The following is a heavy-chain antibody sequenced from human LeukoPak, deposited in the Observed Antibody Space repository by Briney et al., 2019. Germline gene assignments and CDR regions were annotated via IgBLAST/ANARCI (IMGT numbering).Heavy chain of an antibody. Sequence: GGSLRLSCAASGFRFSDYWISWVRQAPGKGLEWVANIKEDGAEKYYVESVKGRFTIFRDNAKHSLHLQMNSLRVEDTAVYYCASGMTEFDYWGQGTLVTVSS. V-gene: IGHV3-7*01. CDR2: IKEDGAEK. J-gene: IGHJ4*02. CDR1: GFRFSDYW. CDR3: ASGMTEFDY.